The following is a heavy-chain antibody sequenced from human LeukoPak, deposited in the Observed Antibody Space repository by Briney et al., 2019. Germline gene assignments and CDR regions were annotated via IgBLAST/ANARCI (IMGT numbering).Heavy chain of an antibody. CDR2: THYSGST. D-gene: IGHD3-9*01. CDR1: GVSIFSYY. J-gene: IGHJ4*02. V-gene: IGHV4-59*08. CDR3: ATGRSIRYFDY. Sequence: SETLSLTCTVSGVSIFSYYLNWVRQPPGKGLEWIGYTHYSGSTNYNPSLKSRVTISVDTSKSQFSLKLTSATAADTAVYYCATGRSIRYFDYWGQGTLLTVSS.